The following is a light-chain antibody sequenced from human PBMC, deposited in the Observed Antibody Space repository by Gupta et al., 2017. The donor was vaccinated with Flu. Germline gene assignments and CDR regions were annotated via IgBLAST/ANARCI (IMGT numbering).Light chain of an antibody. CDR2: KAS. CDR1: HEIRSL. V-gene: IGKV1-5*03. Sequence: SPSTLSASVGDRVSISCRASHEIRSLLCWYQKTGGTATKLLIYKASRLEAVVQTMCSGGGSGTESTLIISSVTPDDVANYYCQQYQCLCAFGQGTKVEVK. J-gene: IGKJ1*01. CDR3: QQYQCLCA.